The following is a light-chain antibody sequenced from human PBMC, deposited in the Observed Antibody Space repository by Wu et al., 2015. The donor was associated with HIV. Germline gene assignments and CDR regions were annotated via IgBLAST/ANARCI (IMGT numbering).Light chain of an antibody. V-gene: IGKV1-27*01. CDR3: QNEKFT. J-gene: IGKJ3*01. Sequence: DIQMTQSPSSLSASVGDRVTITCRASQGISNYLAWYQQKPGKVPKLLIYAASTLQSGVPSRFSGSGSGTDFTLTISSLQPEDVATYYCQNEKFTFGPGTKVDIK. CDR1: QGISNY. CDR2: AAS.